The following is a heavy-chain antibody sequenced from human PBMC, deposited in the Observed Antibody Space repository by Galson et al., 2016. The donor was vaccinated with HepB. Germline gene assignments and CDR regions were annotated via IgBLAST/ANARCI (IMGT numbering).Heavy chain of an antibody. CDR1: GGSISSSSYY. D-gene: IGHD3-10*01. J-gene: IGHJ3*02. V-gene: IGHV4-39*01. CDR3: ARGNYSAFDI. CDR2: IYYSGST. Sequence: SETLSLTCTVSGGSISSSSYYWGWLRQPPGKGLEWIGSIYYSGSTDYNPSLKSRVTISVDTSKNQFSLKLNSLTAADTAVYYCARGNYSAFDIWGQGTMVTVSS.